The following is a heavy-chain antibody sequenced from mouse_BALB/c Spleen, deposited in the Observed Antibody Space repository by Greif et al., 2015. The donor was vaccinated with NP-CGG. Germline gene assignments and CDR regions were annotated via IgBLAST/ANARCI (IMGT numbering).Heavy chain of an antibody. CDR2: FHPYNDDT. CDR1: GYTFTTYP. Sequence: VQLQQSGAELVEPGASVKMPCKAFGYTFTTYPIEWMKQNHGKSLEWIGNFHPYNDDTKYNEKFKGKAKLTVEKSSSTVYLELSRLTSDDSAVYDCARGDYDGFDYWGQGTTLTVSS. V-gene: IGHV1-47*01. J-gene: IGHJ2*01. CDR3: ARGDYDGFDY. D-gene: IGHD2-4*01.